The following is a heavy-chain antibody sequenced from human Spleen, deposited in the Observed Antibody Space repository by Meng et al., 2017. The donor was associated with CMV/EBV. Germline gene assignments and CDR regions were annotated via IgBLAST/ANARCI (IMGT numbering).Heavy chain of an antibody. D-gene: IGHD1-1*01. Sequence: ASVKVSCKASGYTFTAYYMHWVRQSPGQGLEWMGWINQSGDAHYAQRFQGRVTLTRDTSINTGYMELTRLTSDDTAAYHCARDNNCGPDYWGQGTLVTVSS. V-gene: IGHV1-2*02. CDR2: INQSGDA. J-gene: IGHJ4*02. CDR3: ARDNNCGPDY. CDR1: GYTFTAYY.